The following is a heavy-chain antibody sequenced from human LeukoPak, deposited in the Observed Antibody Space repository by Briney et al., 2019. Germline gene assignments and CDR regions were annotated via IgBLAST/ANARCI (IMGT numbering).Heavy chain of an antibody. CDR1: GYTFTSYG. Sequence: ASVRVSCKASGYTFTSYGITWVRQAPGQGLEWMGWIGTYNGNTDYAQKLQGRVTMTTDTSTSTAYMELRSLRSDDTAVYYCARTYGDYDGSYWYFDLWGRGTLVTVSS. CDR2: IGTYNGNT. V-gene: IGHV1-18*01. J-gene: IGHJ2*01. D-gene: IGHD4-17*01. CDR3: ARTYGDYDGSYWYFDL.